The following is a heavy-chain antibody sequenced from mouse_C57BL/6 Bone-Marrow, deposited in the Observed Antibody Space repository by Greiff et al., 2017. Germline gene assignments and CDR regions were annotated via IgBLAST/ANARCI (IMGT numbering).Heavy chain of an antibody. D-gene: IGHD2-5*01. CDR2: IDPETGGT. CDR1: GYTFTDYE. Sequence: QVQLKQSGAELVRPGASVTLSCQASGYTFTDYEMHWVKQAPVHGLEWIGAIDPETGGTAYNQKFKGKAILTADKSSSTPYMELRSLTSEDSAVYYCTRSSFSNAWFAYWGQGTLVTVSA. V-gene: IGHV1-15*01. J-gene: IGHJ3*01. CDR3: TRSSFSNAWFAY.